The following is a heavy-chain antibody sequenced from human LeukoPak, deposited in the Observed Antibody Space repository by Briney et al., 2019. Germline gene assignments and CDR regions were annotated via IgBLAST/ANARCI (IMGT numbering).Heavy chain of an antibody. Sequence: PGGSLRLSCAASGFTFSSYAMSWVRQAPGKGLEWVSAISGSGGSTYYADSVKGRFTISRDNSKNTLYLQMNSLRVEDTAVYYCAKDSQVRRYDSSSYYFYFDNWGQGTLVTVSS. V-gene: IGHV3-23*01. J-gene: IGHJ4*02. CDR2: ISGSGGST. D-gene: IGHD3-22*01. CDR1: GFTFSSYA. CDR3: AKDSQVRRYDSSSYYFYFDN.